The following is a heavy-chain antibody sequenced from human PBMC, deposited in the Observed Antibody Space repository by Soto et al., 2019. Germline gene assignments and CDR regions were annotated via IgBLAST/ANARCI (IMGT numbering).Heavy chain of an antibody. J-gene: IGHJ6*02. D-gene: IGHD1-26*01. CDR3: ASCILGALYGMDV. V-gene: IGHV1-69*06. CDR1: GGTFSRYA. Sequence: SVKVSFKASGGTFSRYAISWVRQAPGQGLEWRGGIIPIFGTANYAQKFQGRVTITADKSTSTAYMELSSLRSEDTAVYYCASCILGALYGMDVWGQGTTVTVSS. CDR2: IIPIFGTA.